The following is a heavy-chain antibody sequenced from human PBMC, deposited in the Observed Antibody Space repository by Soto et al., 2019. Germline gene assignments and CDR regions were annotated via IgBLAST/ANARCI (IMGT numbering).Heavy chain of an antibody. CDR3: AKGPEYDILTGCDY. V-gene: IGHV3-23*01. D-gene: IGHD3-9*01. CDR1: GFTFRLSA. J-gene: IGHJ4*02. Sequence: EVQLLESGGGFVQPGESLRLSCAASGFTFRLSAMSWGRQAPGRGLDWVSSLSGGGSTTDYADSVKGRFTISRDNSKNTVHLQMNSLRAEDPAVYYCAKGPEYDILTGCDYWGQGALVTVSS. CDR2: LSGGGSTT.